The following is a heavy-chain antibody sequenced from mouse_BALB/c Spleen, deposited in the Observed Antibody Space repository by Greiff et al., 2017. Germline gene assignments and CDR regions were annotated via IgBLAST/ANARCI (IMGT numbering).Heavy chain of an antibody. CDR1: GFTFSSFG. CDR3: AREDGYNYFDY. J-gene: IGHJ2*01. V-gene: IGHV5-17*02. Sequence: DVKLQESGGGLVQPGGSRKLSCAASGFTFSSFGMHWVRQAPEKGLEWVAYISSGSSTIYYADTVKGRFTISRDNPKNTLFLQMTSLRSEDTAMYYCAREDGYNYFDYWGQGTTLTVSS. CDR2: ISSGSSTI. D-gene: IGHD2-3*01.